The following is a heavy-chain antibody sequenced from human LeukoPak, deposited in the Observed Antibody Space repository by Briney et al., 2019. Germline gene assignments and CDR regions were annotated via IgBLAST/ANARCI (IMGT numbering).Heavy chain of an antibody. CDR3: ARWPGIAAAGDY. D-gene: IGHD6-13*01. CDR1: GGSFSGYY. V-gene: IGHV4-31*11. Sequence: SETLSLTCAVYGGSFSGYYWSWIRQHPGKGLEWIGYIYYSGSTYYNPSLKSRVTISVDTSKNQFSLKLSSVTAADTAVYYCARWPGIAAAGDYWGQGTLVTVSS. CDR2: IYYSGST. J-gene: IGHJ4*02.